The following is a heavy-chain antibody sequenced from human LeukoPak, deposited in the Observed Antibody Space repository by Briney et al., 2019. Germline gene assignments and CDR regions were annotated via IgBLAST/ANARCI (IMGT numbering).Heavy chain of an antibody. CDR3: AKDPDYQLLSRAAFDI. J-gene: IGHJ3*02. Sequence: GGSLRLSCAASGFTFSKYAINWVRQAPGKGLEWVSGISGSGGTTYYADSVKGRFTISGDNSKNTLYLQMNSLRAEDTAIYYCAKDPDYQLLSRAAFDIWGQGTMVTVSS. CDR1: GFTFSKYA. V-gene: IGHV3-23*01. D-gene: IGHD2-2*01. CDR2: ISGSGGTT.